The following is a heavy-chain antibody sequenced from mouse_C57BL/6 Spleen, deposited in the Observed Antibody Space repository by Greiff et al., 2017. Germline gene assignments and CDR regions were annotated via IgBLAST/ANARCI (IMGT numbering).Heavy chain of an antibody. J-gene: IGHJ4*01. CDR1: GYTFTSYW. Sequence: QVQLQQPGAELVKPGASVKLSCKASGYTFTSYWMQWVKQRPGQGLEWIGEIDPSDSYTNYNQKFKGKATLTVDTSSSTAYMQLSSLTSEDSAVYYCARGGFTSPMDYWGQGTSVTVSS. CDR2: IDPSDSYT. CDR3: ARGGFTSPMDY. V-gene: IGHV1-50*01. D-gene: IGHD1-1*01.